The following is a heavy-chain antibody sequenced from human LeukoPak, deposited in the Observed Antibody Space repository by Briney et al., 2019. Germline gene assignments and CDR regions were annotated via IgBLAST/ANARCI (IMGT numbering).Heavy chain of an antibody. J-gene: IGHJ6*03. CDR2: INSDGSST. CDR3: AKEGIQLWKGGAYYYMDV. D-gene: IGHD5-18*01. V-gene: IGHV3-74*01. CDR1: GFTFSSYW. Sequence: PGGSLRLSCAASGFTFSSYWMHWVRQAPGKGLVWVSRINSDGSSTSYADSVKGRFTISRDNSKNTLYLQMNSLRAEDTAVYYCAKEGIQLWKGGAYYYMDVWGKGTTVTISS.